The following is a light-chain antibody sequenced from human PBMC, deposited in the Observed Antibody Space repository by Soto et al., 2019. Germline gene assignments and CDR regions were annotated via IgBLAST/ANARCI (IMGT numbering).Light chain of an antibody. CDR1: SSDIGGYNY. J-gene: IGLJ2*01. V-gene: IGLV2-14*03. CDR2: GVT. Sequence: QSALTQPASVSGSPGQSITISCTGTSSDIGGYNYVSWYRHHPGKAPELIIYGVTNRPSGVSIRFSGSKSGNTASLTISGLQAEDEADYYCSSYTTISTLVVFGGGTQLTVL. CDR3: SSYTTISTLVV.